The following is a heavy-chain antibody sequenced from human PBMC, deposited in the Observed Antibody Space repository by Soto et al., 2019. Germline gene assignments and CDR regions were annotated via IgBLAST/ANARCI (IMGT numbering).Heavy chain of an antibody. V-gene: IGHV3-53*01. CDR1: GFTVSSNY. CDR3: VGTYDDSRNLDF. J-gene: IGHJ4*02. CDR2: ISGSGTT. Sequence: GGSLRLSCAASGFTVSSNYMNWVRQAPGKGLEWVSVISGSGTTFYADSVKGRFTTSRDNSKNTVYLQMNSLRDEDTAVYYCVGTYDDSRNLDFWGQGALVTVSS. D-gene: IGHD4-17*01.